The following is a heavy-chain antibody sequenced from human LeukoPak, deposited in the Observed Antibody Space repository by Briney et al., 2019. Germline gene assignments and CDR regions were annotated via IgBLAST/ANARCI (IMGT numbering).Heavy chain of an antibody. D-gene: IGHD1-26*01. CDR3: ARAKLLHFDY. V-gene: IGHV3-53*01. CDR1: GFTVGSNY. Sequence: GGSLRLSCAASGFTVGSNYMSWVRQAPGKGLEWVSVIYSGGSTYYADSVKGRFTISRDNSKNTLYLQMNSLRAEDTAVYYCARAKLLHFDYWGQGTLVTVSS. J-gene: IGHJ4*02. CDR2: IYSGGST.